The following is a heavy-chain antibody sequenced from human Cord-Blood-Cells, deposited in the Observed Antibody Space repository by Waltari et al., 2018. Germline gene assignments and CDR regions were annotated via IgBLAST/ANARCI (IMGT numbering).Heavy chain of an antibody. CDR2: ICRSSSYI. CDR3: ARGVVGDYFDY. V-gene: IGHV3-21*01. J-gene: IGHJ4*02. CDR1: GFTFSSYS. D-gene: IGHD3-10*01. Sequence: EVQLVESGGGLVKPGGSLRLSCAASGFTFSSYSMNWVRQAPGKGLEWVSSICRSSSYIYYADSVKGRFTISRDNAKNSLYLQMNSLRAEDTAVYYCARGVVGDYFDYWGQGTLVTVSS.